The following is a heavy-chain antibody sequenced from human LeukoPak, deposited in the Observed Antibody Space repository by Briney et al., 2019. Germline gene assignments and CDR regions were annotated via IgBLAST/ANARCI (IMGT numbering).Heavy chain of an antibody. J-gene: IGHJ6*03. V-gene: IGHV4-34*01. D-gene: IGHD6-13*01. CDR3: ARLNSSSWYWYYYYYMDV. Sequence: PSETLSLTCAVYGGSFSGYYWSWIRQPPGKGLEWIGEINHSGSTNYNPSLKSRVTISVDTSKNQFSLKLSSVTAADTAVYYCARLNSSSWYWYYYYYMDVWDKGTTVTVSS. CDR1: GGSFSGYY. CDR2: INHSGST.